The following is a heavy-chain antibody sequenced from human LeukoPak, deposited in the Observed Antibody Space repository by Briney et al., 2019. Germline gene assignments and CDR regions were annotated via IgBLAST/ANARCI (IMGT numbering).Heavy chain of an antibody. D-gene: IGHD3-3*01. V-gene: IGHV3-48*02. CDR1: GFTLSGFV. J-gene: IGHJ4*02. Sequence: GGALRLSCAASGFTLSGFVMNWGRPTPGRGLEWVSYISTSSSTIYYADSVKGRFTISRDNAKNSLYLQMTSLRDEDTAVYYCARGRSGTSDYWGLGTLVTASS. CDR2: ISTSSSTI. CDR3: ARGRSGTSDY.